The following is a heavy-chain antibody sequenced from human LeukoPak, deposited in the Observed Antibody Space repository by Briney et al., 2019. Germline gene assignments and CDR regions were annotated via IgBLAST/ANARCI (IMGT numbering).Heavy chain of an antibody. J-gene: IGHJ4*02. CDR1: GYSFSSYG. CDR2: ISAYNGNT. Sequence: ASVKVSCKASGYSFSSYGITWVRQAPGQGLGWMGWISAYNGNTKYAQKFQGRVTMTTDTSTSTAYMELRSLRSDDTAVYYCARDVTVADTWGQGTLVTVSS. V-gene: IGHV1-18*01. D-gene: IGHD6-19*01. CDR3: ARDVTVADT.